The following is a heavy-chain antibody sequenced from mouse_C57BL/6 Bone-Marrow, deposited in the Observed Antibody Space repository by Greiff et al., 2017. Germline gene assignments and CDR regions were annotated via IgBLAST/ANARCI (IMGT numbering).Heavy chain of an antibody. Sequence: VQLQQSGAELVRPGTSVKMSCKASGYTFTNYWIGWAKQRPGHGLEWIGDIYPGGGYTNYNEKFKGKATLTADKSSSTAYMQFSSLTSEDSAIYYCARGDIVKDFDVWGTGTTVAVSS. CDR2: IYPGGGYT. V-gene: IGHV1-63*01. D-gene: IGHD2-5*01. J-gene: IGHJ1*03. CDR1: GYTFTNYW. CDR3: ARGDIVKDFDV.